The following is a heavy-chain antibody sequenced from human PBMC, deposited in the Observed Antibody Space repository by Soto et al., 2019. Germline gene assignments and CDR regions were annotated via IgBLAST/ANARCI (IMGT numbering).Heavy chain of an antibody. J-gene: IGHJ6*03. D-gene: IGHD3-3*01. CDR2: INRDGSNT. V-gene: IGHV3-74*01. CDR3: ARDNYDFCSWVFSYSIDV. Sequence: EVQLVESGGGLVQPGGSLRLSCAASGFTFSSHWMHWGRQAPGKGLVWVSRINRDGSNTSYADSVKGRSTISRDNAKNTLYLEMHSLRAEDTAVYYCARDNYDFCSWVFSYSIDVWGNGTTVTVSS. CDR1: GFTFSSHW.